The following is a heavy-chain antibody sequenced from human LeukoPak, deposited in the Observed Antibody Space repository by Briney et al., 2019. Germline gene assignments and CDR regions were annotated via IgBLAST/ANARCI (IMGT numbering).Heavy chain of an antibody. CDR3: TTDLSGPWFDP. D-gene: IGHD5-12*01. J-gene: IGHJ5*02. CDR2: IKSKTVGGTI. V-gene: IGHV3-15*01. Sequence: GGSLRLSCTASGLTFSKAWMTWFRQAPGKGLEWVGRIKSKTVGGTIEYATPVRGRFTISRDDSKNTFYVQMNSLKTEDTAVYYCTTDLSGPWFDPWGQGTLVTVSS. CDR1: GLTFSKAW.